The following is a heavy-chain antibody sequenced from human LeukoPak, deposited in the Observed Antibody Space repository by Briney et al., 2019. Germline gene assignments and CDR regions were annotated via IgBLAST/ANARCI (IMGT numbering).Heavy chain of an antibody. D-gene: IGHD3-3*01. J-gene: IGHJ4*02. V-gene: IGHV3-74*01. CDR1: GFTFSSYW. CDR2: INSDGSST. Sequence: PGGSLRLSCAASGFTFSSYWMHWVRQAPGKGLVWVSRINSDGSSTSYADSVKGRLTISRDNAKNTLYLQMNSLRAEDTAVYYCARPNYDFWSGYYFDYWGQGTLVTVSS. CDR3: ARPNYDFWSGYYFDY.